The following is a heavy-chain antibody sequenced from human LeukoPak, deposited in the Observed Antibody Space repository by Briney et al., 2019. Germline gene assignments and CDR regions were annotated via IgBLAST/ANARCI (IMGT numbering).Heavy chain of an antibody. V-gene: IGHV4-39*01. CDR2: IYYSGST. Sequence: SETLSLTCTVSGGSISSSSYYWGWIRQPPGKGLEWVGRIYYSGSTYYNPSLKSRVTISVDTSNNQFSQKLSPVTAADTAVYYCERAPRWEVATKFDYWGQGTLVTVSS. J-gene: IGHJ4*02. D-gene: IGHD5-24*01. CDR1: GGSISSSSYY. CDR3: ERAPRWEVATKFDY.